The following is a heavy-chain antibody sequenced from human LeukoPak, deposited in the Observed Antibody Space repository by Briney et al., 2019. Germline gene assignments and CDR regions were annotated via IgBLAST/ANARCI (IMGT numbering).Heavy chain of an antibody. CDR3: AKDRTYYDFWSGYPYFDY. J-gene: IGHJ4*02. Sequence: GGSLRLSCAASGFTFSDHYMDWVRQAPGKGLEWVSAISGSGGSTYYADSVKGRFTISRDNSKNTLYLQMNSLRAEDTAVYYCAKDRTYYDFWSGYPYFDYWGQGTLVTVSS. D-gene: IGHD3-3*01. V-gene: IGHV3-23*01. CDR2: ISGSGGST. CDR1: GFTFSDHY.